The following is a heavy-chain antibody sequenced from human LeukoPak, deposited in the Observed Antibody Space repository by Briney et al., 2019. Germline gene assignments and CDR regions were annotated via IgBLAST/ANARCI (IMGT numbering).Heavy chain of an antibody. J-gene: IGHJ4*02. CDR1: GFIVSSNY. V-gene: IGHV3-53*04. D-gene: IGHD6-19*01. CDR3: VNAQGIAVAGRFDC. Sequence: GGSLRLSCAASGFIVSSNYMSWVRQAPGKRLEWVSVIYSGGSTYYADSVKGRFTISRHNSKNTLYLQMSSLRAEDTAVYYCVNAQGIAVAGRFDCWGQGTLVTVSS. CDR2: IYSGGST.